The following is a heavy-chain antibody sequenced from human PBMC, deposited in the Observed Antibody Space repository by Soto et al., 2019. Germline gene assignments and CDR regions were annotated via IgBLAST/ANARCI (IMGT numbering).Heavy chain of an antibody. D-gene: IGHD6-13*01. Sequence: QVQLVQSGAEVKKPGSSVKVSCKASGGTFSSYAISWVRQAPGQGLEWMGGIFPIFGTANYAQKFQGRVTITADESTSTAYMELSSLRSEDTAVYYCARPGIAAAGKRGYYYGMDVWGQGTTVTVSS. J-gene: IGHJ6*02. CDR3: ARPGIAAAGKRGYYYGMDV. V-gene: IGHV1-69*01. CDR2: IFPIFGTA. CDR1: GGTFSSYA.